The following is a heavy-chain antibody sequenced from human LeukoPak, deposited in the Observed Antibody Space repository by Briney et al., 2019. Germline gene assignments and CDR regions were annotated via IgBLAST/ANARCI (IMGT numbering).Heavy chain of an antibody. V-gene: IGHV4-59*01. D-gene: IGHD2-21*02. Sequence: SETLXLTCTVSGGSISSYYWSWIRQPPGXGXEWIGYIYYSGSTNYNPSLKSRVTISVDTSKNQFSLKLSSVTAADTAVYYCARVGGGDFGDYWGQGTLVTVSS. CDR2: IYYSGST. CDR3: ARVGGGDFGDY. CDR1: GGSISSYY. J-gene: IGHJ4*02.